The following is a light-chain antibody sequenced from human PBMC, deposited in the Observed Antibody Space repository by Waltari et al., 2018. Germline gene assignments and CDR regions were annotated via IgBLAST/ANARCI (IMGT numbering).Light chain of an antibody. J-gene: IGLJ3*02. Sequence: SCPQLMLNVRSDSDFKRGCGVPSRFSGSKDTSANAGVLFSSGLQSEDEADYYCMILYNNAVVFGGGTKLTVL. CDR3: MILYNNAVV. V-gene: IGLV5-45*01. CDR2: VRSDSDF.